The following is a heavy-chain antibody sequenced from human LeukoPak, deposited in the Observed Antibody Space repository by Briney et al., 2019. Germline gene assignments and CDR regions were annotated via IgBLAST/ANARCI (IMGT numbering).Heavy chain of an antibody. Sequence: AGGSLRLSCAASRFTFSNYAMSWVRQAPGKGLEWVSTISGSGGSTYYADSVKGRFTISRDSSKNTLHLQMNSLRAEDTAVYYCAKSAYYDSSGFYREYYFDYWGQGTLVTVSS. V-gene: IGHV3-23*01. D-gene: IGHD3-22*01. CDR1: RFTFSNYA. CDR3: AKSAYYDSSGFYREYYFDY. CDR2: ISGSGGST. J-gene: IGHJ4*02.